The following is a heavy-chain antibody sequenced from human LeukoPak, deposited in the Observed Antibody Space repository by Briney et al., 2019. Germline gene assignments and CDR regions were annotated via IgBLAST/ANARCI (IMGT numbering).Heavy chain of an antibody. CDR3: ARETGRGFDY. D-gene: IGHD3-9*01. Sequence: PGRSLRLSCAASGFTFSSYGMHWVRQAPGKGLEWVAVISYDGGNKYYADSVKGRFTISRDNSKNTLSLQMNSLRPEDTAVYYCARETGRGFDYWGQGTLVTVSS. V-gene: IGHV3-30*19. J-gene: IGHJ4*02. CDR2: ISYDGGNK. CDR1: GFTFSSYG.